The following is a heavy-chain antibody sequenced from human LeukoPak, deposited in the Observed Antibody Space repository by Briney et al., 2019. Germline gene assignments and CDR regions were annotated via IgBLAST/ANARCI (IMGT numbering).Heavy chain of an antibody. V-gene: IGHV5-51*01. D-gene: IGHD2-21*01. CDR1: GYIVATYW. Sequence: GESLKISCKGSGYIVATYWIGWVRQMPGKGLEWMGIIYPGDSDTRYSPSFQGQVTISADKSISTAFLQWSSLKASDTAMYYCARRGYCGGDCYSDYWGQGTLVTVSS. CDR2: IYPGDSDT. J-gene: IGHJ4*02. CDR3: ARRGYCGGDCYSDY.